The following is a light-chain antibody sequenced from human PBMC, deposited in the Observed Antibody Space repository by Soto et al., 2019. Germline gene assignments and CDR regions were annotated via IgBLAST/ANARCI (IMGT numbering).Light chain of an antibody. CDR2: SDN. Sequence: QSVLTQPPSASGNPGQRVTISCSGGSSNIGSNTVNWYQQLPGTAPKLLIYSDNQRPSGVPDRFSGSKSGTSASLAISGLQSEDEADYYCAALDDSLNGWVFGGGTKLTVL. J-gene: IGLJ3*02. CDR3: AALDDSLNGWV. V-gene: IGLV1-44*01. CDR1: SSNIGSNT.